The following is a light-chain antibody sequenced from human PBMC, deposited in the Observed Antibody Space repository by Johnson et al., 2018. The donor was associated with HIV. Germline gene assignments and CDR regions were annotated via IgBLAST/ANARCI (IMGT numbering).Light chain of an antibody. Sequence: QSVLTQPPSVSAAPGQKVTISCSGSSYNIGNNYVSWYQQLPGTAPKLLIYENNKRPSGIPDRFSGSKSGTSATLGITGLQTGDEADYYCGTWDSSLTGFVLGPGTEVTVL. CDR3: GTWDSSLTGFV. V-gene: IGLV1-51*02. CDR1: SYNIGNNY. J-gene: IGLJ1*01. CDR2: ENN.